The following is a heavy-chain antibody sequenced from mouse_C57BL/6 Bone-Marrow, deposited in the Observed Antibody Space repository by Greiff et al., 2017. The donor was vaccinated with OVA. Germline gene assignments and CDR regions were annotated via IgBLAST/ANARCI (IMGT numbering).Heavy chain of an antibody. CDR2: ISPRSGNT. V-gene: IGHV1-81*01. Sequence: VQLQQSGAELARPGASVKLSCKASGYTFTNYDISWVKQRPGQGLEGIGKISPRSGNTYYNEKFKGKATLTADKSSSTAYRELRSLTSEDSAGYFCARSGSPHYYGRRAMDYWGQGTSVTVSS. CDR3: ARSGSPHYYGRRAMDY. CDR1: GYTFTNYD. J-gene: IGHJ4*01. D-gene: IGHD1-1*01.